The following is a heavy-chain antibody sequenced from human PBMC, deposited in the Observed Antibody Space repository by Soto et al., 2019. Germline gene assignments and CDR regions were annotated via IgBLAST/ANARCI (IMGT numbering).Heavy chain of an antibody. J-gene: IGHJ5*02. CDR2: IDPSDSYT. V-gene: IGHV5-10-1*04. CDR1: GYSFTSYW. CDR3: ARQRRGGYWFAP. Sequence: GESLKISCKGSGYSFTSYWISWVRQMPGKGLEWMGRIDPSDSYTNYNPSLKSRITVSIDTSKNQFSLNLTSVTAADTALYYCARQRRGGYWFAPWGQGTPVTVSS.